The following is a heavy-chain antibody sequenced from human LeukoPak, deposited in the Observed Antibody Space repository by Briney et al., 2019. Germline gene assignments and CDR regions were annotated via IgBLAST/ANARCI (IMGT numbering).Heavy chain of an antibody. Sequence: ASVKVSCKVSGYTLTELSMHWVRQAPGKGLEWKGGFDPEDGETIYAQKFQGRVTMTEDTSTDTAYMELSSLRSEDTAVYYCATKNSTQPSWGSFRGVPIFHYYGTDVWGQGTTVTVSS. CDR3: ATKNSTQPSWGSFRGVPIFHYYGTDV. CDR2: FDPEDGET. CDR1: GYTLTELS. V-gene: IGHV1-24*01. D-gene: IGHD3-16*02. J-gene: IGHJ6*02.